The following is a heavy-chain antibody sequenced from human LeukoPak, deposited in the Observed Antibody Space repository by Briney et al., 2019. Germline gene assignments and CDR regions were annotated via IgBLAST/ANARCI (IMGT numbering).Heavy chain of an antibody. D-gene: IGHD1-26*01. J-gene: IGHJ4*02. V-gene: IGHV5-51*01. CDR1: GYRFSNYW. CDR3: ARHPGSGSNLGAVDY. CDR2: IYPGDSDT. Sequence: GESLKISCKGSGYRFSNYWIGWVRQTPMKGLEWMGIIYPGDSDTRYSPSFRGQVTISADKSISTAFLQWGSLKASDTAMYYCARHPGSGSNLGAVDYWGQGTLVTVSS.